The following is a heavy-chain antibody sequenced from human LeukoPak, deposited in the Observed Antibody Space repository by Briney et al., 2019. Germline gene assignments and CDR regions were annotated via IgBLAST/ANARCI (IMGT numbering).Heavy chain of an antibody. V-gene: IGHV1-18*01. CDR1: GYTFTSYG. J-gene: IGHJ6*02. CDR2: ISAYNGNT. D-gene: IGHD3-3*01. Sequence: ASVKVSCKASGYTFTSYGISWVRQAPGQGLEWMGWISAYNGNTNYAQKLQGRVTMTTDTSTSTAYMELSSLRSEDTAVYYCARVPRITIFGVVKYYYYGMDVWGQGTTVTVSS. CDR3: ARVPRITIFGVVKYYYYGMDV.